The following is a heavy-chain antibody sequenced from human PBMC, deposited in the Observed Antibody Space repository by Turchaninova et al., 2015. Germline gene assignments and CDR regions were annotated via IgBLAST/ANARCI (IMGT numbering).Heavy chain of an antibody. Sequence: QVQLQQWAEGRLKPSETLSLTCAAYGGSFSGSDWRWIRQPPGKGLGWIGEINHSGSTNYNPALKSRVTMSVDTSKNQFSLKLSSVSAADTAVYYCARVWRNCSSGSCFPYYFDFWGQGTLVSVSS. J-gene: IGHJ4*02. CDR2: INHSGST. CDR1: GGSFSGSD. D-gene: IGHD2-15*01. V-gene: IGHV4-34*01. CDR3: ARVWRNCSSGSCFPYYFDF.